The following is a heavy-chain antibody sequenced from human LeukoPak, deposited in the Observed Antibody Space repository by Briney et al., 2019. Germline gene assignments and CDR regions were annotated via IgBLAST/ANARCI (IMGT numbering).Heavy chain of an antibody. Sequence: GGSLRLSCAASGFTFSSYWMSWVRQAPGKGLEWVANIKQDGSEEYYVDSVKGRFTISRDNAKNSLYLQMNSLRAEDTAVYYCARDPPLYSSSMGWFDPWGQGTLVTVSS. D-gene: IGHD6-13*01. CDR2: IKQDGSEE. J-gene: IGHJ5*02. CDR3: ARDPPLYSSSMGWFDP. CDR1: GFTFSSYW. V-gene: IGHV3-7*01.